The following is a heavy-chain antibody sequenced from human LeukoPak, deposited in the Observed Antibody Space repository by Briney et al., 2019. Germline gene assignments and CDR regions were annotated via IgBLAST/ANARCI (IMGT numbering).Heavy chain of an antibody. V-gene: IGHV1-69*05. Sequence: GASVKVSCKTSGYTFTIYGISWVRQAPGQGLEWMGGIIPIFGTANYAQKFQGRVTITTDESTSTAYMELSSLRSEDTAVYYCASMSAAGFKDYWGQGTLVTVSS. J-gene: IGHJ4*02. D-gene: IGHD6-13*01. CDR3: ASMSAAGFKDY. CDR2: IIPIFGTA. CDR1: GYTFTIYG.